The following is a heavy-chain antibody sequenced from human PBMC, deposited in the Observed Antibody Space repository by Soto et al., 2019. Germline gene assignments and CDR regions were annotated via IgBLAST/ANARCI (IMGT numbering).Heavy chain of an antibody. CDR2: LGTSGDT. D-gene: IGHD3-3*01. J-gene: IGHJ6*02. Sequence: EVQLVESGGGLVQPGGSLKLSCVASGFSISSSDMHWVRQVMGKGLEWVSTLGTSGDTFYSGSVKGRFTISREDAKNSFHLQMNNLRAEDSAVYYCTRDRQIYRFYYYGMDDWGQGTAVTVS. CDR3: TRDRQIYRFYYYGMDD. V-gene: IGHV3-13*01. CDR1: GFSISSSD.